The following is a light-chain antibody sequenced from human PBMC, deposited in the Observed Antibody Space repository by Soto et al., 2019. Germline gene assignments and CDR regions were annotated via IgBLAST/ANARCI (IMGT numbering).Light chain of an antibody. CDR2: DAS. CDR3: QQYNGYPRT. CDR1: QTISSW. Sequence: DIQLTQSPSFLSASPGDRVTITCRASQTISSWLAWYQQKPGKAPKVLIYDASSLGSGVPSRFSGSGSGTEFTLTISSLQPDDFATYYCQQYNGYPRTFGQGTKVDIK. J-gene: IGKJ1*01. V-gene: IGKV1-5*01.